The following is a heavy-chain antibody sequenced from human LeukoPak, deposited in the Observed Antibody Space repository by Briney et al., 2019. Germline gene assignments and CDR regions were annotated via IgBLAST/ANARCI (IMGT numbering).Heavy chain of an antibody. CDR1: GGSISSYY. CDR2: IYYTGSA. D-gene: IGHD5-18*01. Sequence: SETLSLTCTVSGGSISSYYWSWIRQPPGKGLEWIGYIYYTGSAKYNPSLKSRVTMSVGRSKNQFSLRLSSVTAADTAVYYCARQQRTYSYGYDYWGQGTLVTVSS. J-gene: IGHJ4*02. CDR3: ARQQRTYSYGYDY. V-gene: IGHV4-59*01.